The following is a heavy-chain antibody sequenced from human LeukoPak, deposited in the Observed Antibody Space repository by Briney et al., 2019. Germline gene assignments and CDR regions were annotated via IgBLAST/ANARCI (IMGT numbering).Heavy chain of an antibody. D-gene: IGHD3-22*01. CDR3: ARSGFMSSYDSSGYWTFDY. J-gene: IGHJ4*02. Sequence: PSETLSLTCTVSGGSISSSSYYWGWIRQPPGKGLEWIGSIYYSGSTYYNPSLKSRVTISVDTSKNQFSLKLSSVTAADTAVYYCARSGFMSSYDSSGYWTFDYWGQGTLVTVSS. CDR2: IYYSGST. V-gene: IGHV4-39*07. CDR1: GGSISSSSYY.